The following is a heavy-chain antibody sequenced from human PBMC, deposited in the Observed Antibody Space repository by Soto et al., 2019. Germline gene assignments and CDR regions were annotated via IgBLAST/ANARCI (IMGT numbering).Heavy chain of an antibody. CDR2: ISAYNGNT. CDR3: ARGPKYYYDSSGYFDY. D-gene: IGHD3-22*01. Sequence: ASVKVSCKASGYTFTSYGISWVRQAPGQGLEWMGWISAYNGNTNYAQKLQGRVTMTTDTSTSTAYMELRSLRSDDTAVYYCARGPKYYYDSSGYFDYWGQGTLVTVSS. J-gene: IGHJ4*02. CDR1: GYTFTSYG. V-gene: IGHV1-18*01.